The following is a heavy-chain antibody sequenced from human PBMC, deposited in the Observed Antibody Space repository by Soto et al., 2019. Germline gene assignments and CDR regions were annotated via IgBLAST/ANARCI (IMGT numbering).Heavy chain of an antibody. J-gene: IGHJ4*02. Sequence: QVQLVQSGAEEKKPGASVKVSCKASGYTFTSYAMHWVRQAPGQRLEWMGWINAGNGNTKYSQKFQGRVTITRDTSASTAYMELSSLRSEDTAVYYCARDQGPLLWFGDYPDYWGQGTLVTVSS. V-gene: IGHV1-3*05. CDR3: ARDQGPLLWFGDYPDY. CDR2: INAGNGNT. D-gene: IGHD3-10*01. CDR1: GYTFTSYA.